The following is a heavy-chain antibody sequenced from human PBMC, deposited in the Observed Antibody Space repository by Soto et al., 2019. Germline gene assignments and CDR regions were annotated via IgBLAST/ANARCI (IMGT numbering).Heavy chain of an antibody. V-gene: IGHV5-51*01. CDR2: IYPGDSET. Sequence: GESLKISCKGSGYNFPTYWLVWVREMPGKGLEWMGIIYPGDSETRYSPSFQGQVTISADKSISTAYLQWSRLKASDTAIYYCARRQKLGVQLGNELDVWAQEATLTVS. CDR1: GYNFPTYW. D-gene: IGHD1-1*01. CDR3: ARRQKLGVQLGNELDV. J-gene: IGHJ6*02.